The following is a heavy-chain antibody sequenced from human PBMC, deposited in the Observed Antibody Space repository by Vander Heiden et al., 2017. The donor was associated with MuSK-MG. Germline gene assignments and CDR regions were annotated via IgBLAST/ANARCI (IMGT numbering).Heavy chain of an antibody. D-gene: IGHD2-15*01. CDR2: IYTSGST. CDR1: GGSISSGSYH. V-gene: IGHV4-61*02. J-gene: IGHJ5*02. CDR3: ARGWGSYWSCGCCHNKWIDP. Sequence: QVQLQESGPGLVKPSQTLSPTCTVSGGSISSGSYHWSWIRQPAGKGLEWIGHIYTSGSTNYNPPLKSLVTRSIDTSKNQFSLKLSSVTAAAKEVYYCARGWGSYWSCGCCHNKWIDPWGQGTLVTVSS.